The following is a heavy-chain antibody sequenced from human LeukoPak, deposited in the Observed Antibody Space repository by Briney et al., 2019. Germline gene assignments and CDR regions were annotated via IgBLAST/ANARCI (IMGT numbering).Heavy chain of an antibody. CDR3: AKHGGNSEYYHMDV. CDR2: ITGSGDTT. J-gene: IGHJ6*02. V-gene: IGHV3-23*01. D-gene: IGHD1-1*01. CDR1: GFTVSSNY. Sequence: GGSLRLSCVASGFTVSSNYMHWVRQAPGKGLEWVSVITGSGDTTVYADSVQGRFTISRDNSKNTLDLQMDSLRAEDTAIYYCAKHGGNSEYYHMDVWGQGTTVTVSS.